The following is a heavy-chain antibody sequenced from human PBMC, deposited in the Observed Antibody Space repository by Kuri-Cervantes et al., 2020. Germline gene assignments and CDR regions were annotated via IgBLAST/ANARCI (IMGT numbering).Heavy chain of an antibody. CDR1: GFTFSDYY. CDR3: ARGHYGLDV. Sequence: LKISCAASGFTFSDYYISWIRQAPGKGLEWVSYIWSSDNTIYYADSVKGRFTISRDNAKNTVYLQMNSLTGEDAAIYYCARGHYGLDVWGQGTTVTVSS. CDR2: IWSSDNTI. J-gene: IGHJ6*02. V-gene: IGHV3-11*01. D-gene: IGHD3-10*01.